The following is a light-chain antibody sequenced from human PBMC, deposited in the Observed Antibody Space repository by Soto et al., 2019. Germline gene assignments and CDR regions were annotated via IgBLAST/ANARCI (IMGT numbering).Light chain of an antibody. CDR3: QQYNNWPRT. CDR2: GAS. CDR1: QSVSSN. V-gene: IGKV3-15*01. Sequence: EIVMTQSPATLSVSPGERATLSCMAGQSVSSNLAWYQQKPGQAPRLLIYGASTRATGIPARFSGSGSGTEFTLTISSLQSEDFAVYYCQQYNNWPRTFGQGTKVEIK. J-gene: IGKJ1*01.